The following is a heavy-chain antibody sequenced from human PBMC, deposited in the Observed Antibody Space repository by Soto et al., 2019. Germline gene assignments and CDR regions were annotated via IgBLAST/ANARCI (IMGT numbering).Heavy chain of an antibody. CDR2: TYCRSKWYN. J-gene: IGHJ4*02. Sequence: SQPLSLTCAISGDSVSSNSAAWNWIRRSPSRGLEWLGRTYCRSKWYNDYAISVRSRITINPDTSKNQFSLQLNSVTPEDTAVYYCARGEYYDTSGYYFGYLSQGPLVTVSS. V-gene: IGHV6-1*01. CDR1: GDSVSSNSAA. D-gene: IGHD3-22*01. CDR3: ARGEYYDTSGYYFGY.